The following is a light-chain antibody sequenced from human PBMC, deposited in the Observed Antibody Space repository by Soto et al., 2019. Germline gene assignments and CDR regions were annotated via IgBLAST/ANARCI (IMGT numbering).Light chain of an antibody. CDR2: EDD. J-gene: IGLJ2*01. Sequence: NFMLTQPHSVSESPGKTVTISCTRSSGNIGSNYVQWYQQRPGRAPTTLIYEDDQRPSGVTDRFYGSIDRSSNSASLTNSALKTEDEADYDCQSYDSSTPVVFGGGTKVTVL. CDR3: QSYDSSTPVV. V-gene: IGLV6-57*04. CDR1: SGNIGSNY.